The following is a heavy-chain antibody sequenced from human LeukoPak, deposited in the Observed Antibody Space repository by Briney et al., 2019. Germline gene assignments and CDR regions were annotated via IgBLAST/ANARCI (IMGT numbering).Heavy chain of an antibody. CDR2: ISYDGGHQ. CDR3: AKDRRMMSAYYGMEV. Sequence: GRSLRLSCEASGFTFRNYGVHWVRQAPGKGLEWVAVISYDGGHQYSADSVKGRFTLSRDNSKNTVYLQLNSLRAEDTAVYYCAKDRRMMSAYYGMEVWGQGTPVTVSS. CDR1: GFTFRNYG. D-gene: IGHD3-16*01. V-gene: IGHV3-30*18. J-gene: IGHJ6*02.